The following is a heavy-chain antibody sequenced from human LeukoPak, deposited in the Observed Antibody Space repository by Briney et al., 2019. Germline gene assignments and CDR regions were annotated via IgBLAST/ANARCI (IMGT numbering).Heavy chain of an antibody. CDR2: ISGNGGST. J-gene: IGHJ4*02. CDR3: AKAGSYYDSSAYYYGYYFDY. CDR1: GFTFSSYA. D-gene: IGHD3-22*01. V-gene: IGHV3-23*01. Sequence: GGSLRLSCAASGFTFSSYAMSWVRQAPGKGLEWVSTISGNGGSTYYADSVKGRFTISRDNSKNTLYLQMNSLRAGDTAVYYCAKAGSYYDSSAYYYGYYFDYWGQGTLVTVSS.